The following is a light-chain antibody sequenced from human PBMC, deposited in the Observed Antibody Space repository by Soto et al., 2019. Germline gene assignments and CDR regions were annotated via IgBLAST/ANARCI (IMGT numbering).Light chain of an antibody. CDR3: QQFSSFPQT. J-gene: IGKJ1*01. CDR1: PVISYY. CDR2: GAT. V-gene: IGKV1-12*01. Sequence: DIRMTQSPSSVSASVGDRVTITCRASPVISYYLAWYQQKPGQAPKLLIYGATNLQSGVPSRFSSGGSGTDFTLTITSLQPEDFATYYCQQFSSFPQTFGQGTTVEI.